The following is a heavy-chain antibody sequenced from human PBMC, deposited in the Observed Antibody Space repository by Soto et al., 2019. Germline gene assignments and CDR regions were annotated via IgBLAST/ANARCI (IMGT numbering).Heavy chain of an antibody. J-gene: IGHJ3*02. CDR3: ASAAGGWGLYKDYAFDI. V-gene: IGHV3-7*03. Sequence: GGSLRLSCAASGFTFSSYWMSWVRQAPGKGLEWVANIKQDGSEKYYVDSVKGRFTISRDNAKNSLYLQMNSLRAEDTAVYYCASAAGGWGLYKDYAFDIWGQGTMVTVSS. D-gene: IGHD2-2*02. CDR2: IKQDGSEK. CDR1: GFTFSSYW.